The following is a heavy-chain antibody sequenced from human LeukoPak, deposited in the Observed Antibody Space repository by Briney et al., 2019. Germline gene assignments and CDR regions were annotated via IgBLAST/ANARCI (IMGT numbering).Heavy chain of an antibody. V-gene: IGHV3-48*03. J-gene: IGHJ4*02. Sequence: GGSLRLSCAASGFTFSSYEMNWVRQAPGKGLEGVSYISSSGSTIYYADSVKGRFTISRDNAKNSLYLQMNDLRAEDTAVYYCGRAARDLLCASLDSWGQGPLVTVSS. D-gene: IGHD6-13*01. CDR1: GFTFSSYE. CDR2: ISSSGSTI. CDR3: GRAARDLLCASLDS.